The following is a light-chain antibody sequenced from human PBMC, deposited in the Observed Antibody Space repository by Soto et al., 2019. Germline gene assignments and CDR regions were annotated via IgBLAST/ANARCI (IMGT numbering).Light chain of an antibody. J-gene: IGKJ5*01. CDR1: QSISTY. CDR3: QQSYSTPIT. CDR2: AAS. Sequence: DIQMTQSPSSLSASVGDRVTITCRASQSISTYLNWYQQQPAKAPRLLIYAASSLQSGVPSRLSGSGSGTDFTLTISSLQPADFATYYRQQSYSTPITFGQGTRLEIK. V-gene: IGKV1-39*01.